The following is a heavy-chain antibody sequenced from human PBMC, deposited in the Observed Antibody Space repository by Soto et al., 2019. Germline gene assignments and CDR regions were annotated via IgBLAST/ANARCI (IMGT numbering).Heavy chain of an antibody. CDR2: IWYDGSNK. CDR3: ARGKDYYGSGSYYDWFDP. D-gene: IGHD3-10*01. V-gene: IGHV3-33*01. Sequence: QVQLVESGGGVVQPGRSLRLSCAASGFTFSSYGMHWVRQAPGKGLEWVAVIWYDGSNKYYADSVKGRFTISRDNSKNTLYLQMNSLRAEDTAVYYCARGKDYYGSGSYYDWFDPWGQGTLVTVSS. J-gene: IGHJ5*02. CDR1: GFTFSSYG.